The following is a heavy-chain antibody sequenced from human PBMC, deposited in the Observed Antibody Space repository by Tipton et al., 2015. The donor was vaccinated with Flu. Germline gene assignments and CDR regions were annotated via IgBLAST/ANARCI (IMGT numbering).Heavy chain of an antibody. V-gene: IGHV4-38-2*01. J-gene: IGHJ5*02. D-gene: IGHD4-11*01. Sequence: TLSLTCAVSGYSISGGYYWGWIRQPPGKGLEWIGSISHSASTYYNPSLKSRVTISIDTSKNQFFLKMKSVAAADKAVYYCVRRDYSNYVSDPKSWFDPWGQGTLVTVSS. CDR3: VRRDYSNYVSDPKSWFDP. CDR2: ISHSAST. CDR1: GYSISGGYY.